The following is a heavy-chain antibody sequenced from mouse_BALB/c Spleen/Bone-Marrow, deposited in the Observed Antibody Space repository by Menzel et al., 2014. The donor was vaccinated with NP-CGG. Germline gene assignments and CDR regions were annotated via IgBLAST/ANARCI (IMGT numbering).Heavy chain of an antibody. J-gene: IGHJ4*01. CDR3: ARALGDGYYYAMDY. Sequence: QVQLQQSGAELVKPGAPVKLSCKASGYTFTNYWMNWVKQRPGRGLEWIGRIDPSDSETHYNQKFKDKATLTVDKSSSTAYIQLSSLTSKDSAVYYCARALGDGYYYAMDYWGQGTSVTVSS. V-gene: IGHV1-69*02. D-gene: IGHD2-3*01. CDR2: IDPSDSET. CDR1: GYTFTNYW.